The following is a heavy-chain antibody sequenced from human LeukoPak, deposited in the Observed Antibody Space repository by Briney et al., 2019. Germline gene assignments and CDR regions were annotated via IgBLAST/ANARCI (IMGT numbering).Heavy chain of an antibody. V-gene: IGHV3-23*01. Sequence: PGGSLRLSCAASGFTFSNYGMSWVRQAPGKGLEWVSGISGSGDSTFYADSVKGRFTISRDNSKNTRYLQMNSLRAEDTAVYYCARDKIVGATYFDYWGQGTLVTVSS. CDR3: ARDKIVGATYFDY. J-gene: IGHJ4*02. D-gene: IGHD1-26*01. CDR2: ISGSGDST. CDR1: GFTFSNYG.